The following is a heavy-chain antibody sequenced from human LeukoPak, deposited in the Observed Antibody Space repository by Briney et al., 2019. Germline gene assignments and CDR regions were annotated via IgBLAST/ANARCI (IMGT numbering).Heavy chain of an antibody. CDR3: ARGTSGGYFDY. Sequence: GGSLRLSCAASGFTFRSFGIHWVREVPGKGLVWVSRINSDGFSTSYADSVKGRFTISRDNAKNTLYLQMNSLRAEDTAVYYCARGTSGGYFDYWGQGTLVTVSS. J-gene: IGHJ4*02. CDR2: INSDGFST. CDR1: GFTFRSFG. D-gene: IGHD1-26*01. V-gene: IGHV3-74*01.